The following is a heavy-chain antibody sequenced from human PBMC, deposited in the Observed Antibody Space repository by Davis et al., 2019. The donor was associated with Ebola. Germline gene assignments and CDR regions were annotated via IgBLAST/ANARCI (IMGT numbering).Heavy chain of an antibody. J-gene: IGHJ4*02. CDR2: IKQDGSEK. CDR1: GFTFNNYW. D-gene: IGHD6-19*01. CDR3: ARVVSGY. V-gene: IGHV3-7*03. Sequence: AGSLRLSCAASGFTFNNYWTSWVRQAPGKGLEWVANIKQDGSEKYYVDSVKGRFTISRDNAKNSLYLQMNSLRAEDTAVFYCARVVSGYWGQGLLVTVSS.